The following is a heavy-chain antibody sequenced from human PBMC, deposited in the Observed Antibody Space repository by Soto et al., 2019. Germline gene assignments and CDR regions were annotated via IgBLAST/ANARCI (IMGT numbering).Heavy chain of an antibody. Sequence: QVQLVQSGAEVKKPGASVKVSCKASGYTFTSYAMHWVRQAPGQRLEWMGWINAGNANTKYSQKFQGRVTITRDTSASTAYMELSSLRSDDTAVYYCARALGYSGYAGMDVWGQGTTVTVSS. V-gene: IGHV1-3*01. CDR1: GYTFTSYA. D-gene: IGHD5-12*01. CDR2: INAGNANT. CDR3: ARALGYSGYAGMDV. J-gene: IGHJ6*02.